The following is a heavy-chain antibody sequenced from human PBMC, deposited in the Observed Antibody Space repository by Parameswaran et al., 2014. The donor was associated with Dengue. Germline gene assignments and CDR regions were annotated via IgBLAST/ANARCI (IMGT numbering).Heavy chain of an antibody. CDR2: ISGSGGST. Sequence: VRQAPGKGLEWVSAISGSGGSTYYADSVKGRFTISRDNSKNTLYLQMNSLRAEDTAVYYCARVDTATDYWGQGTLVTVSS. CDR3: ARVDTATDY. V-gene: IGHV3-23*01. J-gene: IGHJ4*02. D-gene: IGHD5-18*01.